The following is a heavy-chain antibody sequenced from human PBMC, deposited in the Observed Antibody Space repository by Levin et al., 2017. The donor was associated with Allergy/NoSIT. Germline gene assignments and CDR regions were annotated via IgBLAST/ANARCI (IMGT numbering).Heavy chain of an antibody. CDR3: AKDMSPVGATTDYCYGMDV. CDR1: GFTFDDFA. J-gene: IGHJ6*02. CDR2: ISWNSLNI. D-gene: IGHD1-26*01. Sequence: SLKISCAASGFTFDDFAMHWVRQAPGKGLEWVSGISWNSLNIVYADSVKGRFTISRDNVKNSLYLQMNSLRPEDTALYYCAKDMSPVGATTDYCYGMDVWGQGTTVTVSS. V-gene: IGHV3-9*01.